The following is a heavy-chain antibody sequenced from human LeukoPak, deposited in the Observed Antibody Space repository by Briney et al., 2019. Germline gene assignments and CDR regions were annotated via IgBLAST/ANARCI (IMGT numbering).Heavy chain of an antibody. Sequence: PSETLSLTCTVSGGSISSGSYYWSWIRQPAGKGLEWIGRIYTSGSTNYNPSLKSRVTISVDTSKNQFSLKLSSVTAADTAVYYCARVGKSSSWYNWFDPWGQGTPVTVSS. CDR1: GGSISSGSYY. CDR3: ARVGKSSSWYNWFDP. V-gene: IGHV4-61*02. D-gene: IGHD6-13*01. J-gene: IGHJ5*02. CDR2: IYTSGST.